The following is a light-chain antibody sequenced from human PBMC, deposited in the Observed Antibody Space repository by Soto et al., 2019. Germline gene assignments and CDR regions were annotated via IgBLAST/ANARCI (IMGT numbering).Light chain of an antibody. CDR2: QDS. V-gene: IGLV3-1*01. CDR1: KLGDKY. Sequence: SSGLTQPPSVSVSPGQTASITCSGDKLGDKYACWYQQKPGQSPVLVIYQDSKRPSGIPERFSGSNSGNTATLTISGTQAMDEADYYCQAWDSSTAGVFGTGTKVTVL. CDR3: QAWDSSTAGV. J-gene: IGLJ1*01.